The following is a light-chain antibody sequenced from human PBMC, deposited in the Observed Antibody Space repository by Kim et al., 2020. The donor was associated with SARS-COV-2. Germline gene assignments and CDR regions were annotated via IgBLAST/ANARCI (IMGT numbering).Light chain of an antibody. Sequence: DIEMTQSPSSLSASVGDRVTITCRASQNIGFYLNWYQQKPGKAPKLLIYAASSLKSEVPSRFSGSGSGTDFTLTISSLQPEDFALYYRQQSYNVPRYCFAQGTKLEI. CDR2: AAS. CDR3: QQSYNVPRYC. V-gene: IGKV1-39*01. J-gene: IGKJ2*03. CDR1: QNIGFY.